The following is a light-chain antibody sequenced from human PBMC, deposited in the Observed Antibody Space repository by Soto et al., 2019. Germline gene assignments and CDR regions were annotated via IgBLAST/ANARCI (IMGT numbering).Light chain of an antibody. CDR3: MDATHWPWT. J-gene: IGKJ1*01. Sequence: DVVMTQSPLSLPVTLGQPASISCRSSQSLVSSNGNTFLIWFQQRPGQSPRRLIYKVSNRDSAVPDRFTGSGSGTDFTLEISRVEAEDVGVYYCMDATHWPWTFGQGTKVEIK. V-gene: IGKV2-30*01. CDR1: QSLVSSNGNTF. CDR2: KVS.